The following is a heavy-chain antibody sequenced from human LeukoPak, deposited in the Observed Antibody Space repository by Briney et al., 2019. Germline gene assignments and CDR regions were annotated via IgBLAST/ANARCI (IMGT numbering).Heavy chain of an antibody. Sequence: SVKVSCKASGGTFSSYAISWVRQAPGQGLEWMGGIIPIFGTANYAQKFQGRVTITADESTSTAYMELSSLRSEDTAVYYCARVTSYGDYVTSNFDYWGQGALVTVSS. J-gene: IGHJ4*02. D-gene: IGHD4-17*01. CDR3: ARVTSYGDYVTSNFDY. CDR1: GGTFSSYA. CDR2: IIPIFGTA. V-gene: IGHV1-69*13.